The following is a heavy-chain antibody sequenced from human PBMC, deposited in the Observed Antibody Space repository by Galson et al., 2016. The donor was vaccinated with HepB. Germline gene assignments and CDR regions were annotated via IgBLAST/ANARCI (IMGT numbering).Heavy chain of an antibody. J-gene: IGHJ4*02. CDR1: GFTFSDYS. Sequence: SLSLSCAGSGFTFSDYSFSWVPKPPGRGLECIPYIDFSRTITYYADSVKGGSTISRDKAKSSLYLQMSGLRPNDSAFDYCATTRLLDNWGQGILVTVSS. CDR3: ATTRLLDN. V-gene: IGHV3-11*01. CDR2: IDFSRTIT.